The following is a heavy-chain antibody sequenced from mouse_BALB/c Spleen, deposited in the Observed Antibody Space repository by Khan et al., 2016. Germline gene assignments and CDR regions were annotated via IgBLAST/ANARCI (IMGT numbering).Heavy chain of an antibody. CDR1: GYIFTSYW. J-gene: IGHJ2*01. V-gene: IGHV1-69*02. CDR3: TRSGVSDYDY. Sequence: QVQLLQPGAELVRPGASVKLSCKASGYIFTSYWLNWVKQRPGQGFEWIGNIYPSDSYTTYNKKFKDKVALTVDKSSSTAYMQLSSQTSEHSVVYYCTRSGVSDYDYWGQGTTLALSS. CDR2: IYPSDSYT. D-gene: IGHD3-1*01.